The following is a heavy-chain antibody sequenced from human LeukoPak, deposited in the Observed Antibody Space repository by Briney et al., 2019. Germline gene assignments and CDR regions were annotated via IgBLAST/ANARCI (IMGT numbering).Heavy chain of an antibody. Sequence: GGPLRLSCAASGFTFDDYAMHWVRQAPGKGLEWVSLISWDGGSTYYADSVKGRFTISRDNSKNSLYLQMNSLRAEDTALYYCAKDITVITFGGPQDWGQGTLVTVSS. J-gene: IGHJ4*02. V-gene: IGHV3-43D*03. D-gene: IGHD3-16*01. CDR1: GFTFDDYA. CDR2: ISWDGGST. CDR3: AKDITVITFGGPQD.